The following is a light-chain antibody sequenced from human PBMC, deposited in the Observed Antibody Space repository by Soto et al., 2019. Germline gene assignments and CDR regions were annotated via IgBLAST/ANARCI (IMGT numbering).Light chain of an antibody. V-gene: IGKV3D-20*02. Sequence: EIVLTQSPGTLSLSPGERATLSCRASQSVSSSYLAWYQQKPGQAPRLLMYEASNRATGIPARFSGGGSGTDFTLTICSLEPEDFAVYYCQQRSDWPWTFGQGTKVDIK. CDR1: QSVSSSY. J-gene: IGKJ1*01. CDR2: EAS. CDR3: QQRSDWPWT.